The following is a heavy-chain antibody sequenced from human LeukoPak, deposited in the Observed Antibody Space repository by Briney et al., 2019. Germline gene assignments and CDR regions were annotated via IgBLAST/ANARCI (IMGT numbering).Heavy chain of an antibody. D-gene: IGHD6-25*01. CDR3: AREAAPVFDN. Sequence: GESLKISCADSGFTFSSYWMSWVRQAPGKGLEWVANIKQDGSVKYYVDSVKGRFTISRDNAKNSLYLQMNSLRAEDTAVYYCAREAAPVFDNWGQGTLVTVSS. CDR1: GFTFSSYW. J-gene: IGHJ4*02. V-gene: IGHV3-7*01. CDR2: IKQDGSVK.